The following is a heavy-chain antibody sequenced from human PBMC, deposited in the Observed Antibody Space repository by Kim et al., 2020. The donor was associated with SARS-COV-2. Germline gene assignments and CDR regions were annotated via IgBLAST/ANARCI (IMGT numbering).Heavy chain of an antibody. Sequence: SETLSLTCTVSGGSISSYYWSWIRQPPGKGLEWIGYIYYSGSTNYNPSLKSRVTISVDTSKNQFSLKLSSVTAADTAVYYCARDQSGVGSWFDPWGQGTLVTVSS. V-gene: IGHV4-59*13. CDR1: GGSISSYY. CDR2: IYYSGST. CDR3: ARDQSGVGSWFDP. D-gene: IGHD3-10*01. J-gene: IGHJ5*02.